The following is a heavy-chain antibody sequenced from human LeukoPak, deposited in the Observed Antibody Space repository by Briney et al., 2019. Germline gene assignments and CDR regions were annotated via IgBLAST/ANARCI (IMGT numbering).Heavy chain of an antibody. D-gene: IGHD5-24*01. CDR2: ISSSSDYI. J-gene: IGHJ4*02. CDR3: ARDHPMATIRPAFRAWGG. V-gene: IGHV3-21*04. Sequence: GGSLRLSCAASGFAFSTYSMNWVRQAPGKGLEWVSSISSSSDYIYYADSVKGRFTISRDNAKNSLYLQMNSLRSDDTAVYYCARDHPMATIRPAFRAWGGWGQGTLVTVSS. CDR1: GFAFSTYS.